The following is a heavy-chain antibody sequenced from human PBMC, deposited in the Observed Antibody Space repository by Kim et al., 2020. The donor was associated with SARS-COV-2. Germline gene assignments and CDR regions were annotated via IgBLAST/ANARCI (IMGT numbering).Heavy chain of an antibody. CDR2: ISYDGSNK. Sequence: GGSLRLSCAASGFTFSSYAMHWVRQAPGKGLEWVAVISYDGSNKYYADSVKGRFTISRDNSKNTLYLQMNSLRAEDTAVYYCARGPGSSGWDTDSFDYWGQGTLVTVSS. CDR1: GFTFSSYA. J-gene: IGHJ4*02. CDR3: ARGPGSSGWDTDSFDY. V-gene: IGHV3-30*04. D-gene: IGHD6-19*01.